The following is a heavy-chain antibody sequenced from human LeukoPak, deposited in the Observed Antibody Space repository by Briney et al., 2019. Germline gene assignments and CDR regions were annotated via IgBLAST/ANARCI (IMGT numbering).Heavy chain of an antibody. CDR3: ARDRSRNYGYYFDF. Sequence: GSLRLSCAASGITFSSHTMNWVRQAPGKGLEWVSSISSSSSYIYYAGSVKGRFTISRDNAKNSLFLQMTSLRAEDTAVYYCARDRSRNYGYYFDFWGQGTLVSVSS. J-gene: IGHJ4*02. CDR1: GITFSSHT. D-gene: IGHD4-11*01. CDR2: ISSSSSYI. V-gene: IGHV3-21*01.